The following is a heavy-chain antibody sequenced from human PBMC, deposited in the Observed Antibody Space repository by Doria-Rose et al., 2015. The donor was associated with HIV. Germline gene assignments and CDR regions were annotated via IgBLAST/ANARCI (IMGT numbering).Heavy chain of an antibody. J-gene: IGHJ4*02. Sequence: QVQLVQSGPVLVKPTETLTLTCTVSGVSLSSPGMGVSWIRQPPGKALEWLAKNFSDDERSYKTSLKSRLTISRGTSKSQVVLTMTDMDPVDTATYYCARIKSSRWYHKYYFDFWGQGTLVIVSA. D-gene: IGHD6-13*01. V-gene: IGHV2-26*01. CDR1: GVSLSSPGMG. CDR2: NFSDDER. CDR3: ARIKSSRWYHKYYFDF.